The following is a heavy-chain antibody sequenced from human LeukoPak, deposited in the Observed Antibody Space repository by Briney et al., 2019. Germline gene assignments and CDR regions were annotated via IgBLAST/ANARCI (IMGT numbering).Heavy chain of an antibody. D-gene: IGHD3-10*01. CDR3: AREPYGSGSYYNFYYYYGMDV. CDR1: GGTFSSYA. Sequence: ASVKVSCKASGGTFSSYAISWVRQAPGQGLEWMGWISAYNGNTDYAQKLQGRVTMTTDTSTSTAYMELRSLRSDDTAVYYCAREPYGSGSYYNFYYYYGMDVWGQGTTVTVSS. J-gene: IGHJ6*02. CDR2: ISAYNGNT. V-gene: IGHV1-18*01.